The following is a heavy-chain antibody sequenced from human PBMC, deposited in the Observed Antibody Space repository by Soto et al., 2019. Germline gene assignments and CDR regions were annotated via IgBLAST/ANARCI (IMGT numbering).Heavy chain of an antibody. D-gene: IGHD2-15*01. CDR2: INDGNGKS. CDR1: GYTFTSYA. V-gene: IGHV1-3*01. Sequence: VASVKVSCKASGYTFTSYAMHWVRQAPGQRLEWMGWINDGNGKSIYSQKFQGRVTITRDTSASTAYMELISLRSEDTAVYYCARDPCSGGSCFSNWFDPWGQGTLVTVSS. J-gene: IGHJ5*02. CDR3: ARDPCSGGSCFSNWFDP.